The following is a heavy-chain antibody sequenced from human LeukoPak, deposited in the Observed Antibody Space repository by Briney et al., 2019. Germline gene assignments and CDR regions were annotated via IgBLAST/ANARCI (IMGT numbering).Heavy chain of an antibody. V-gene: IGHV3-11*04. CDR1: GFTFSDYY. D-gene: IGHD3-10*01. CDR2: ISSTTGRII. J-gene: IGHJ3*01. Sequence: GGSLRLSYASSGFTFSDYYITWIRQAPGKGLEWLSYISSTTGRIIYYADSVKGRFTISRDNTKNSLFLQMVSLRVEDTAVYYCARYYSDAFDVWGQGTVVTVSS. CDR3: ARYYSDAFDV.